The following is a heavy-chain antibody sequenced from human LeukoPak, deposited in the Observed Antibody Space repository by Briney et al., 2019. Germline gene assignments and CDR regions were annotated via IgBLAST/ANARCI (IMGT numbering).Heavy chain of an antibody. CDR1: GFTFSSYA. J-gene: IGHJ6*02. Sequence: GGSLRLSCAASGFTFSSYAMTWVRQAPGKGLKWVSAISSVGGDTYYADSVKGRFTISRDNSKNTLYLQLSSLRAEDTAIYYCAKDLLGSFYGMDVWGRGTTVTVSS. D-gene: IGHD7-27*01. CDR2: ISSVGGDT. V-gene: IGHV3-23*01. CDR3: AKDLLGSFYGMDV.